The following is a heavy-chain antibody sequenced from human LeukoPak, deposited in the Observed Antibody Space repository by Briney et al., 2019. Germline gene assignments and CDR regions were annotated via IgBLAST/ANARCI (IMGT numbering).Heavy chain of an antibody. CDR3: AREAVTIFALVRTQTTKSPHRFDP. J-gene: IGHJ5*02. CDR1: GYSFTTYH. V-gene: IGHV1-46*01. CDR2: INPSGGST. Sequence: ASVKVSCKASGYSFTTYHMHWVRQAPGQGLEWMGIINPSGGSTNYAQNFQGRVTMTRDMSTSKVYMEMSSLSSEDTAVYYCAREAVTIFALVRTQTTKSPHRFDPWGQGTLVTVSS. D-gene: IGHD3/OR15-3a*01.